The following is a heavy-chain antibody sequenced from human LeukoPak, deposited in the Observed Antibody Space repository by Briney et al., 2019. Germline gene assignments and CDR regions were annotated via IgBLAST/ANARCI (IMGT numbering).Heavy chain of an antibody. V-gene: IGHV4-30-2*01. D-gene: IGHD3-10*01. CDR3: ARGQPGVMWFGESGDDAFDI. J-gene: IGHJ3*02. CDR1: GGSISSGGYS. Sequence: SETLSLTCAVSGGSISSGGYSWSWIRQPPGKGLEWTGYIYHSGSTYYNPSLKSRVTISVDRSKNQFSLKLSSVTAADTAVYYCARGQPGVMWFGESGDDAFDIWGQGTMVTVSS. CDR2: IYHSGST.